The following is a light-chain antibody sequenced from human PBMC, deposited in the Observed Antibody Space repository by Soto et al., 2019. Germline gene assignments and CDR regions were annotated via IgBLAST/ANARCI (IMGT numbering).Light chain of an antibody. CDR1: QSVSSY. CDR3: QQRSTWPWT. J-gene: IGKJ1*01. Sequence: EIVLTQSPATLSLSPGERATLSCWASQSVSSYLAWYQHKPGQAPRLLIYDASNRATGIPARFSGSGSGTDFTLTISSLGPEDFAVYYCQQRSTWPWTFGQGTKVDIK. V-gene: IGKV3-11*01. CDR2: DAS.